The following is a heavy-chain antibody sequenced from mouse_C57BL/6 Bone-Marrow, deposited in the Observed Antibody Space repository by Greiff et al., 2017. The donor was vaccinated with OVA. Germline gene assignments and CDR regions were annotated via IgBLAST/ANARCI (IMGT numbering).Heavy chain of an antibody. V-gene: IGHV1-55*01. CDR3: AGCGYYYGSSPLWFAMDY. J-gene: IGHJ4*01. Sequence: VQLQQPGAELVKPGASVKMSCKASGYTFTSYWITWVKQRPGQGLEWIGDIYPGSGSTNYNEKFKSKATLTVDTSSSTAYMQLSSLTSEDSAVXYCAGCGYYYGSSPLWFAMDYWGQGTSVTVSS. CDR2: IYPGSGST. CDR1: GYTFTSYW. D-gene: IGHD1-1*01.